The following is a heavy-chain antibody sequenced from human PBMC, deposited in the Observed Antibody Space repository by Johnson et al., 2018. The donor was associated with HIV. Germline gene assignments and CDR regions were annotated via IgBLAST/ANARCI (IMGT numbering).Heavy chain of an antibody. CDR1: EFTISGYY. Sequence: VQLVESGGGLVPPGGSLRLSCTASEFTISGYYMSWVRQAPGKGLEWVSVISSGGTTYYADSVKGRFTVSRDNSGNTLYLQMNSLRTDDTALYYCARDDRPDGFDIWGQGTMVTVSS. CDR2: ISSGGTT. V-gene: IGHV3-66*02. J-gene: IGHJ3*02. CDR3: ARDDRPDGFDI. D-gene: IGHD3-16*01.